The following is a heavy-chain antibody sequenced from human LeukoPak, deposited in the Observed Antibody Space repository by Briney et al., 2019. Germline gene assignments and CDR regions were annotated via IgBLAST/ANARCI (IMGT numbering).Heavy chain of an antibody. D-gene: IGHD6-19*01. V-gene: IGHV3-23*01. Sequence: GGSLRLSCAASGFSFSNYAMSWVRQAPGKGLEWVSGITYSGDNTYYADSVKGRFTISRDNSKNTLYLQMNSLRAEDTVLYYCAKDARRTSGWYYFDYWGRGILVTVSS. CDR2: ITYSGDNT. CDR3: AKDARRTSGWYYFDY. J-gene: IGHJ4*02. CDR1: GFSFSNYA.